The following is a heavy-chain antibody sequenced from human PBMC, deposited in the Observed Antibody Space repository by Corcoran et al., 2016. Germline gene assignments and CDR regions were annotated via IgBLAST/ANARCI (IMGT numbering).Heavy chain of an antibody. CDR2: VYHSGST. V-gene: IGHV4-38-2*02. CDR3: ARGHDSGAYSSFDY. Sequence: QVQLQESGPGLVEPSETLSLTCTVSGYSISSGYHWGWIRQPPGKGLEWIGTVYHSGSTYYNPSLKSRVTISVDTSKNQFSLKLTSVTAADTAVYYCARGHDSGAYSSFDYWGQGSRVTVSS. CDR1: GYSISSGYH. J-gene: IGHJ4*02. D-gene: IGHD3-22*01.